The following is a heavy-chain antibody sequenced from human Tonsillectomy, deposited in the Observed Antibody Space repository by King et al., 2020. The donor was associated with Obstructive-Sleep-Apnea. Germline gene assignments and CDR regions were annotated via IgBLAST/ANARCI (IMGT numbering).Heavy chain of an antibody. Sequence: QLQESGPGLVKPSETLSLTCTVSGGSISSFYWSWIRHPPGKVMEWIGYIYYTGSSNYNPSLKSRVTISVDTSKNQFSLKLSSVTAADTAVYYCARSPYGSGIIDWFDPWGQGTLVTVSS. V-gene: IGHV4-59*01. J-gene: IGHJ5*02. D-gene: IGHD3-10*01. CDR3: ARSPYGSGIIDWFDP. CDR1: GGSISSFY. CDR2: IYYTGSS.